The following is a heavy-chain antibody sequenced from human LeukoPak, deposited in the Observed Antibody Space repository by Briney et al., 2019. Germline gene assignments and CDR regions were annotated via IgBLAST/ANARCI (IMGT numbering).Heavy chain of an antibody. CDR3: ARVYRDDFWSGYSTHFDY. CDR2: ICYSGST. Sequence: SETLSLTCTVSGGSVSSGSYYWSWIRQPPGKGLEWIGYICYSGSTNDNPSLTSRVTISVDTSKNQFPLKLSSVTAADTAVYYWARVYRDDFWSGYSTHFDYWGQGTLVTVSS. D-gene: IGHD3-3*01. V-gene: IGHV4-61*01. J-gene: IGHJ4*02. CDR1: GGSVSSGSYY.